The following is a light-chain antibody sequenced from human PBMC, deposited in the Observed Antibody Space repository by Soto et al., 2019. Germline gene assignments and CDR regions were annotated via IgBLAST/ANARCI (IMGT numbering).Light chain of an antibody. V-gene: IGKV3-20*01. CDR3: QQYGSSLFGA. CDR1: QSVDIN. CDR2: GAS. J-gene: IGKJ5*01. Sequence: DIVLTQSPGPLSLSPGERVTLSCRASQSVDINLAWYQQKPGQAPRLLIYGASSRATGIPDRFSGSVSGTDFTLTISRLEPEDCAVDYCQQYGSSLFGAFGQGTRLEL.